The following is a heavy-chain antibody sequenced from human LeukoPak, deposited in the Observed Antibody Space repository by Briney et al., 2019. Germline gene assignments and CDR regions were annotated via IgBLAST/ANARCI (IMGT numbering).Heavy chain of an antibody. CDR2: INSSGSS. V-gene: IGHV4-61*02. CDR3: ARVRDPGWGLLDC. D-gene: IGHD2-21*02. CDR1: GGSISSGSYY. Sequence: SETLSLICTVSGGSISSGSYYWSWIRQSAGKGLEWIGRINSSGSSNYNPSFKSRVTISVDTSMNQFSLKLTSVTAVDTAVYYCARVRDPGWGLLDCWGQGTLVTVSS. J-gene: IGHJ4*02.